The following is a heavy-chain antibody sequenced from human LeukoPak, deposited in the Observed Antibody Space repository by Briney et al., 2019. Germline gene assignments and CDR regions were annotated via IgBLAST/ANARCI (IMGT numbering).Heavy chain of an antibody. CDR3: AKAANSYDVDILDY. J-gene: IGHJ4*02. V-gene: IGHV3-30*18. D-gene: IGHD3-22*01. CDR1: GFTFSTYG. CDR2: IPYDGSHT. Sequence: GTSLRLSCAASGFTFSTYGMHWVRQTPGKGLEWVAVIPYDGSHTYYGDSAKGRFTISRDNSKNTLYLQMSSLRPEDTAIYYCAKAANSYDVDILDYWGQGTLVSVSS.